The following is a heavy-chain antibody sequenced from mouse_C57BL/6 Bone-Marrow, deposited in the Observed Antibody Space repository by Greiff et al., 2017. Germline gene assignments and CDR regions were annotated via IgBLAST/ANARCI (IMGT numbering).Heavy chain of an antibody. V-gene: IGHV1-59*01. CDR3: ARGFAY. J-gene: IGHJ3*01. CDR2: IDPSDSYT. Sequence: VQLQQPGAELVRPGTSVKLSCKASGYTFTSYWMHWVKQRPGQGLEWIGVIDPSDSYTNYNQKFKGKATLTVDTSSSTAYMQLSSLTSEDSADYYCARGFAYWGQGTLVTVSA. CDR1: GYTFTSYW.